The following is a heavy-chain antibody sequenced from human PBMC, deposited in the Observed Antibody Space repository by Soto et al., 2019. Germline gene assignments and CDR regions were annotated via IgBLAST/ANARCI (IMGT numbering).Heavy chain of an antibody. CDR2: IIPIFGTA. J-gene: IGHJ4*02. Sequence: GASVKVSCKASGGTFSSYAISWVRQAPGQGLECMGGIIPIFGTANYAQKFQGRVTITADESTSTAYMELSSLRSEDTAVYYCAREYYYEISGYYSLDYWGQGTLVTVYS. CDR1: GGTFSSYA. CDR3: AREYYYEISGYYSLDY. V-gene: IGHV1-69*13. D-gene: IGHD3-22*01.